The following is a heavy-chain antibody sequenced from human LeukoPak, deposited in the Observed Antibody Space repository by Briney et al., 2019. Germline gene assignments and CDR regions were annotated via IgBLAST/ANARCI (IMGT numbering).Heavy chain of an antibody. CDR2: IYYSGST. D-gene: IGHD6-19*01. CDR3: ASGYSSGWSYFDY. CDR1: GGSISSYY. V-gene: IGHV4-59*08. Sequence: SETLSLTCTVSGGSISSYYWSWLRQPPGKGLEWIGYIYYSGSTNYNPSLKSRVTISVDTSKNQFSLKLSSVTAADTAVYYCASGYSSGWSYFDYWGQGTLVTVSS. J-gene: IGHJ4*02.